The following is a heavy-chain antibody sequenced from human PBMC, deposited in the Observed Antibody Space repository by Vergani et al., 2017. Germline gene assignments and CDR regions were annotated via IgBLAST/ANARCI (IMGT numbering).Heavy chain of an antibody. V-gene: IGHV3-23*04. Sequence: EVDLVESGGGLAQPGGSLRLSCEASGFSFPGYAMSWVRQAPGKGLEWVSSVSGSSATPYYADSVKGRFIISRDNSKNTLHLQMNSLRADDTAVYYCARDYWNYVSYYYMDVWGKGTTVTVSS. D-gene: IGHD1-7*01. CDR2: VSGSSATP. CDR3: ARDYWNYVSYYYMDV. J-gene: IGHJ6*03. CDR1: GFSFPGYA.